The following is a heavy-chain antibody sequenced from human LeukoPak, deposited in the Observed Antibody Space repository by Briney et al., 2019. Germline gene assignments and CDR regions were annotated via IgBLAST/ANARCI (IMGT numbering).Heavy chain of an antibody. CDR3: ARAYCNSTSCPIRGGYYYCAMDV. J-gene: IGHJ6*02. CDR1: GFTFSSYA. Sequence: PGGSLRLSCAASGFTFSSYAMHWVRQAPGKGLEWVAVISHDGTNKYYADSVKGRFTISRDNSKNTLYLHMNSLRVEDTAVYYCARAYCNSTSCPIRGGYYYCAMDVWGQGTTVTVSS. D-gene: IGHD2-2*01. V-gene: IGHV3-30*04. CDR2: ISHDGTNK.